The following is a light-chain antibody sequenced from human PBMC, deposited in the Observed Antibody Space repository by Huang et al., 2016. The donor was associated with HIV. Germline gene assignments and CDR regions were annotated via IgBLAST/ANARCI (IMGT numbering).Light chain of an antibody. CDR1: QSLVHSDGNTY. V-gene: IGKV2-30*02. Sequence: DIVMTQSPPSLPVTLGQPAYISCRSSQSLVHSDGNTYLSWFQQRPGQSPRRLIYKVSSRDSGVPERFSGSGSGTAFTLKISRVEAEDVGVYYCMQGTHWWTFGQGTKVEIK. CDR3: MQGTHWWT. J-gene: IGKJ1*01. CDR2: KVS.